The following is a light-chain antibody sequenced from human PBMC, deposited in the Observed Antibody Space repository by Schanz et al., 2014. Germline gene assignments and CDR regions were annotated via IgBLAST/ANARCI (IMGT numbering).Light chain of an antibody. J-gene: IGLJ3*02. V-gene: IGLV1-40*01. Sequence: QSVLTQPPSVSGAPGQRVTISCTGSSSNIGAGYDVHWYQQFPGTAPKFLIFGNSNRPSGVPDRFSGSKSGTSGTLAITGLQAEDEADYYCLSYDTSRHWVFGGGTKLTVL. CDR2: GNS. CDR3: LSYDTSRHWV. CDR1: SSNIGAGYD.